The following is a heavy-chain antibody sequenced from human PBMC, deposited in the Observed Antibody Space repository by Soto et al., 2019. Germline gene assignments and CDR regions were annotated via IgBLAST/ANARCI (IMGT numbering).Heavy chain of an antibody. Sequence: QVQLQQSGSGLVKPSQTLSLTCVMSGDGFSSSSVAWNWFRQSPSRGLEWLGRTFYRSKWYSEYAVSVKSRITINPDASKNQFSLQLNSVSPEDTALYYCARGKNTAFDFWGQGTLVTVSS. D-gene: IGHD2-21*02. CDR1: GDGFSSSSVA. J-gene: IGHJ4*02. CDR2: TFYRSKWYS. V-gene: IGHV6-1*01. CDR3: ARGKNTAFDF.